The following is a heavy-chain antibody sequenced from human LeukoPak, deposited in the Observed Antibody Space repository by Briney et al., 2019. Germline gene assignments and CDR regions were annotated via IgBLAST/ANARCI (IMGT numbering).Heavy chain of an antibody. D-gene: IGHD4-17*01. CDR2: MYMSGST. J-gene: IGHJ4*02. V-gene: IGHV4-4*07. Sequence: SETLSLTCTVSGGSISSYYWNWIRQPAGKGLEWIGRMYMSGSTNYNPSLKSRVPMSLDTSTNQVSLMLSSVTAADTAVYYCARERSTTVNTYYFDSWGQGTLVSVSS. CDR1: GGSISSYY. CDR3: ARERSTTVNTYYFDS.